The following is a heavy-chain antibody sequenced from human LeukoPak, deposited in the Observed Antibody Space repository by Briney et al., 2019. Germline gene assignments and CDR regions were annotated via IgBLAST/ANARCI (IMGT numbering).Heavy chain of an antibody. D-gene: IGHD6-6*01. J-gene: IGHJ6*02. CDR2: ISWNSGST. CDR3: AKQGSSSWSSYYYYGMDV. CDR1: GFTFDDHA. V-gene: IGHV3-9*01. Sequence: SLRLSCAASGFTFDDHAMHWVRQAPGKGLEWVSGISWNSGSTAYADSVKGRFTISRDNAKNSLYLQMNSLRGEDTALYSCAKQGSSSWSSYYYYGMDVWGQGTTVTVSS.